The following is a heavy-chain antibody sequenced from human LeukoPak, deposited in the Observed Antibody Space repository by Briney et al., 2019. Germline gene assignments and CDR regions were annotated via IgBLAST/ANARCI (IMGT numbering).Heavy chain of an antibody. V-gene: IGHV3-23*01. CDR1: GFIFSNYA. CDR3: AKDGGLWVSAHWGDS. CDR2: ITTSDGNT. J-gene: IGHJ4*02. D-gene: IGHD7-27*01. Sequence: QAGGSLRLSCAASGFIFSNYAMSWVRQAPGKGLEWASTITTSDGNTYYADSVKGRFTVSRDDSKNTLFLQMNSLRAEDTAVYYCAKDGGLWVSAHWGDSWGRGTLVTVSS.